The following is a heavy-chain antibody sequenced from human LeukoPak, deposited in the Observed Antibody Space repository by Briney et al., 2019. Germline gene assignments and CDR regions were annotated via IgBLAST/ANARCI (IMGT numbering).Heavy chain of an antibody. D-gene: IGHD6-13*01. CDR2: IYYSGST. V-gene: IGHV4-59*01. Sequence: SETLSLTCTVSGGSISSYYWSWIRQPPGKGLEWIGYIYYSGSTNYNPSLKSRVTISVDTSKNRFSLKLSSVTAADTAVYYCARERIAAAGRGSFDYWGQGTLVTVSS. J-gene: IGHJ4*02. CDR1: GGSISSYY. CDR3: ARERIAAAGRGSFDY.